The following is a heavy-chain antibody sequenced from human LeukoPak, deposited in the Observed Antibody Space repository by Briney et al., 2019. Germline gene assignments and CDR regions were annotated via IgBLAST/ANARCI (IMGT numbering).Heavy chain of an antibody. J-gene: IGHJ3*02. CDR3: AIIGCYRGVCHFDI. CDR2: ISNSAI. V-gene: IGHV3-48*01. D-gene: IGHD2-21*01. CDR1: GFTFTDYG. Sequence: PGGCLRLSCATSGFTFTDYGINWVRQAPGKGLEWVSYISNSAILYADSVKGRFTISRDNARNSLYLQMNSLTTEDTAVYYCAIIGCYRGVCHFDIWGQGTMVTVSS.